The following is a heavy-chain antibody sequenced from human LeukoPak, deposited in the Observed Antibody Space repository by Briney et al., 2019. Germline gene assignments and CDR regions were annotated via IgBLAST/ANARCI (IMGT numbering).Heavy chain of an antibody. J-gene: IGHJ5*02. D-gene: IGHD4-23*01. Sequence: SETLSLTCAVYGGPFRGFFWSWIRQAPGKVLEWIWEIRHSCSCNYTPSLKSRITISVDTSKSQFSLRLTSVTAAATAVYYCARGIFYGGRNQYIWFDLWGQGTLVTVSS. V-gene: IGHV4-34*01. CDR2: IRHSCSC. CDR3: ARGIFYGGRNQYIWFDL. CDR1: GGPFRGFF.